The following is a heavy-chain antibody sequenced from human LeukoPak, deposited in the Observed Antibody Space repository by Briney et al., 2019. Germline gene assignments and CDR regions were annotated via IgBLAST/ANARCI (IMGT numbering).Heavy chain of an antibody. CDR1: GFTFSSYA. D-gene: IGHD3-10*01. CDR3: ARAVGGLWFEGPDY. V-gene: IGHV3-30-3*01. CDR2: ISYDGSNK. J-gene: IGHJ4*02. Sequence: PGRSLRLSCAASGFTFSSYAMHWVRQAPGKGLEWVAVISYDGSNKYYADSVKGRFTISRDNSKNTLYLQMNSLRAEDTAVYYCARAVGGLWFEGPDYWGQGTLVTVSS.